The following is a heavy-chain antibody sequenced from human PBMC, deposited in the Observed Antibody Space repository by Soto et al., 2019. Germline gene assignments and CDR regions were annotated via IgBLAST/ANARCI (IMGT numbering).Heavy chain of an antibody. CDR1: AFTFSSYG. D-gene: IGHD5-18*01. Sequence: QVQLVESGGGVVQPGRSLRLSCAASAFTFSSYGMHWVRQAPGKGLEWVAVISYDGYNKSYADSVKGRFTISRDNSKDTLYLQLNSLRTDDTAVYYCAKGLSGYSYGNWHFDLWGRGTLVTVSS. CDR3: AKGLSGYSYGNWHFDL. J-gene: IGHJ2*01. CDR2: ISYDGYNK. V-gene: IGHV3-30*18.